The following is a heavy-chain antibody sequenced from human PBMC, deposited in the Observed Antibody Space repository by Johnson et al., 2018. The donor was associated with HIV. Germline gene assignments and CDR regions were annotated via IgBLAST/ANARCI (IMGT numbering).Heavy chain of an antibody. CDR2: ISYDGSDK. J-gene: IGHJ3*02. Sequence: VQLVESGGGVVQPGRSLRLSCAASGFTFSTYAMHWVRQAPGKGLEWVAVISYDGSDKYYADSVKGRFTISRDNSKNTLYLQMNSLRAEDTAVYYCAIGRAAAGTAYDFDIWGQGTMVTVSS. CDR1: GFTFSTYA. V-gene: IGHV3-30*04. CDR3: AIGRAAAGTAYDFDI. D-gene: IGHD6-13*01.